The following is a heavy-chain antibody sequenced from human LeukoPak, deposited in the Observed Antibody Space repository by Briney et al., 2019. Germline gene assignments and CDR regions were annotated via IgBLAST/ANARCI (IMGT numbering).Heavy chain of an antibody. J-gene: IGHJ4*02. CDR1: GFTFSSYA. CDR2: ISGSGGGGST. Sequence: PGGSLRLSCAASGFTFSSYAMSWVRQAPGKGLEWVSAISGSGGGGSTYYADSVKGRFTISRDNSRNTLFLQLNSLRAEDTAVYYCAKDFRIGYSAHFDYWGQGALVTVSS. V-gene: IGHV3-23*01. D-gene: IGHD2-21*01. CDR3: AKDFRIGYSAHFDY.